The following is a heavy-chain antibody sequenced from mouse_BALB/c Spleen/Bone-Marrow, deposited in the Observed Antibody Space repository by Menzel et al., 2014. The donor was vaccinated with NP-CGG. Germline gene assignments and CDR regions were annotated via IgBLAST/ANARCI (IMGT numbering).Heavy chain of an antibody. CDR3: ARSAPWDGFAY. CDR2: INPSTGYT. CDR1: GYTFTSYW. Sequence: VQLQQSGAELAKPGASVKMSCKASGYTFTSYWMHWVKQRPGQGLEWIGYINPSTGYTEYNQKFKDKATLTADKSSSTAYMQLCSLTSEDSAVYYCARSAPWDGFAYWGQGTLVTVSA. V-gene: IGHV1-7*01. D-gene: IGHD4-1*01. J-gene: IGHJ3*01.